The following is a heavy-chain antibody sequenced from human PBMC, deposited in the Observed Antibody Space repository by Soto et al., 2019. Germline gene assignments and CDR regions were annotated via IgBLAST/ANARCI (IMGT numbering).Heavy chain of an antibody. CDR3: ARTLYSYGPRFDY. Sequence: QVQLQESGPGLVKPSETLSLTCTVSGGSISSYYWSWIRQPPGKGLEWIGYIYYSGSTNYNPSLKSRVTISVDTSKIQFSLKLSSVPAADTAVYYCARTLYSYGPRFDYWGQGTLVTVSS. CDR1: GGSISSYY. D-gene: IGHD5-18*01. J-gene: IGHJ4*02. V-gene: IGHV4-59*01. CDR2: IYYSGST.